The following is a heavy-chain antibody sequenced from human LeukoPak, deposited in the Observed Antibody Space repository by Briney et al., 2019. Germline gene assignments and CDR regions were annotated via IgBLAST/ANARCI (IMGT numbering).Heavy chain of an antibody. V-gene: IGHV1-2*02. D-gene: IGHD4-17*01. CDR2: INPNSGGT. Sequence: ASVKVSCKASGYTFTGYYMHWVRQAPGQGLEWMGWINPNSGGTSYAQKFQGRVTMTRDTPISTAYMELSRLRSDDTAVYYCARPATVTTKWFDPWGQGTLVTVSS. CDR1: GYTFTGYY. J-gene: IGHJ5*02. CDR3: ARPATVTTKWFDP.